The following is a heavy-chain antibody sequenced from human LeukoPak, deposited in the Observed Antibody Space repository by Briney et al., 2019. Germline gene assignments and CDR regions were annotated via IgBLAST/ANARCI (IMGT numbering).Heavy chain of an antibody. V-gene: IGHV3-49*01. CDR3: TRWALPSSSFDY. CDR1: GFTFGDYA. J-gene: IGHJ4*02. D-gene: IGHD6-6*01. Sequence: QPGGSLRLSCTASGFTFGDYAMSWFRQAPGKGLEWVGFIRSKAYGGTTEYTASVKGRFTISRYDSKSIAYLQMNSLKTEDTAVYYCTRWALPSSSFDYWGQGTLVTVSS. CDR2: IRSKAYGGTT.